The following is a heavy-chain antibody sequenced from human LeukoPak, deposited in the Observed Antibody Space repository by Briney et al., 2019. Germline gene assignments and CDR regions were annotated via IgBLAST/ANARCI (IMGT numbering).Heavy chain of an antibody. Sequence: ASVKVSCKASGYIFSGYYMHWVRLAPGQGLEWVGRINPDTGDPNYARKFRGWVTITTDTSISSGYMELSRLKSDDTAVYYCVTGDYFDYWGQGTLVIVSS. CDR1: GYIFSGYY. V-gene: IGHV1-2*04. CDR3: VTGDYFDY. J-gene: IGHJ4*02. CDR2: INPDTGDP.